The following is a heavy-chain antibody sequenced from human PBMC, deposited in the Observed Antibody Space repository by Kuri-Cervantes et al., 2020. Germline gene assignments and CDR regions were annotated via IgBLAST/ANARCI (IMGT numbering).Heavy chain of an antibody. CDR1: GVSVSSGTYY. CDR3: ATLSAAAAAY. J-gene: IGHJ4*02. V-gene: IGHV4-61*01. CDR2: IYYTGTT. D-gene: IGHD6-13*01. Sequence: SETLSLTCSVSGVSVSSGTYYWSWIRQPPGKGLELVAYIYYTGTTNYNPSLKSRATISADTSKNQFSLKVNSVTAADTAVYYCATLSAAAAAYWGQGILVTVSS.